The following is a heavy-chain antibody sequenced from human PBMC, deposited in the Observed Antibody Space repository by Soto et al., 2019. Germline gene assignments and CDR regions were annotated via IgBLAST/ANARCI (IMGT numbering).Heavy chain of an antibody. CDR3: ARGRSSSWYGGGNNWFDP. D-gene: IGHD6-13*01. CDR1: GFTFSSYS. CDR2: ISSSSYI. Sequence: PGGSLRLSCAASGFTFSSYSMNWVRQAPGKGLEWVSSISSSSYIYYADSVKGRFTISRDNAKNSLYLQMNSLRAEDTAVYYCARGRSSSWYGGGNNWFDPWGQGTLVAVSS. V-gene: IGHV3-21*01. J-gene: IGHJ5*02.